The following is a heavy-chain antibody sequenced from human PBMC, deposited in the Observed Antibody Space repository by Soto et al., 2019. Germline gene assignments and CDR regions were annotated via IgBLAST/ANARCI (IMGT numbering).Heavy chain of an antibody. CDR2: IYYSGST. CDR1: GGSISSYY. Sequence: SETLSLTCTVSGGSISSYYWSWIRQPPGKGLEWIGYIYYSGSTNYNPSLKSRVTISVDTSKNQFSLKLSSVTAADTAVYYCARVRGSGLGPFDYWGRETLVTVP. D-gene: IGHD2-15*01. CDR3: ARVRGSGLGPFDY. J-gene: IGHJ4*02. V-gene: IGHV4-59*01.